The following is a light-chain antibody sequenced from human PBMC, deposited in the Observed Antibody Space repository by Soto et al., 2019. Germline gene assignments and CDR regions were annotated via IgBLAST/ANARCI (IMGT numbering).Light chain of an antibody. CDR2: DVN. V-gene: IGLV2-14*03. CDR1: SSDVGGYNF. Sequence: QSALTQPASVSGSPGQSITISCTGTSSDVGGYNFVPWYQQHPGKAPRLMILDVNNRPSGVSTRFSGSKSGNTASLTISGLQAEDEADYYCCSYSGSSTIVVFGGGTKLTVL. CDR3: CSYSGSSTIVV. J-gene: IGLJ2*01.